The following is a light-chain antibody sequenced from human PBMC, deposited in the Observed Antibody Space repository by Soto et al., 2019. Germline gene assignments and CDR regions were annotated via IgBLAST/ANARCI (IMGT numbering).Light chain of an antibody. J-gene: IGKJ1*01. Sequence: EIVLTQSPATLSLSPGERATLSCRASQSVSSYLAWYQQKPGQAPRLLIYDASNRATGIPARFSGSGSGTDFTLTSSRLEPEDFAVYYCQQRSNWPPWTFRQGTKVEIK. CDR1: QSVSSY. V-gene: IGKV3-11*01. CDR2: DAS. CDR3: QQRSNWPPWT.